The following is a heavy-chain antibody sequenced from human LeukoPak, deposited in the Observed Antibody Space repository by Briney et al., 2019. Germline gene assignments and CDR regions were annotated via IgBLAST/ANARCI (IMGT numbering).Heavy chain of an antibody. Sequence: SETLSLTCAVYGGSFSGYYWSWIRQPPGKGLEWIGEINHSGSTNYNPSLKSRVTISVDTSKNQFSLKLSSVTAADTAVYYCARRAYSRNFDYWGQGTLVTVSS. CDR1: GGSFSGYY. D-gene: IGHD6-13*01. V-gene: IGHV4-34*01. J-gene: IGHJ4*02. CDR3: ARRAYSRNFDY. CDR2: INHSGST.